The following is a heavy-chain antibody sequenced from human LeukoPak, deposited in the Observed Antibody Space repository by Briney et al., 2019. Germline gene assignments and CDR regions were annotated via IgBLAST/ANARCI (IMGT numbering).Heavy chain of an antibody. CDR1: GGTFSSYA. J-gene: IGHJ6*03. Sequence: SVKVSCKASGGTFSSYAISWVRQAPGQGLEWMGGIINIFGTANYAQKLQGRVKITKEESTSTAYMELSSLRSEDTAVYYCARDKVDYYYYYMDVWGKGTTVTVSS. CDR3: ARDKVDYYYYYMDV. V-gene: IGHV1-69*05. CDR2: IINIFGTA.